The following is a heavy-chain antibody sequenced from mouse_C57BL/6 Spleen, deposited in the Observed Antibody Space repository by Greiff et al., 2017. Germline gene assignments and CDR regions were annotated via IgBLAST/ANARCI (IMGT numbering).Heavy chain of an antibody. CDR3: ARDPRWTPYAMDY. Sequence: EVQLVESGPGLVKPSQSLSLTCSVTGYSITSGYYWNWIRQFPGNKLEWMGYISYDGSNNYNPSLKNRISITRDTSKNQFFLKLNSVTTEDTATYYCARDPRWTPYAMDYWGQGTSVTVSS. D-gene: IGHD2-3*01. J-gene: IGHJ4*01. CDR2: ISYDGSN. CDR1: GYSITSGYY. V-gene: IGHV3-6*01.